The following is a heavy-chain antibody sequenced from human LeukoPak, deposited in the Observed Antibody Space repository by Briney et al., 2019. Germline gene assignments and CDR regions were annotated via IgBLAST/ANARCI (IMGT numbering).Heavy chain of an antibody. D-gene: IGHD3-22*01. V-gene: IGHV3-11*05. Sequence: GGSLRVSRAASGFTFSDYYMTWIRQAPGKGLEWVSYISSSTHYTNYADSVQGRFTISRDNSKNTLSLHMNSLRAEDTAVYYCARDLDSSGYYHVVDSWGQGAMVTDSS. J-gene: IGHJ4*02. CDR1: GFTFSDYY. CDR2: ISSSTHYT. CDR3: ARDLDSSGYYHVVDS.